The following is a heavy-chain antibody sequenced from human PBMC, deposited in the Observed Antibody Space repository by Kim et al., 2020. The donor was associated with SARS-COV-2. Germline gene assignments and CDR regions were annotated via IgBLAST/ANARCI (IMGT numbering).Heavy chain of an antibody. V-gene: IGHV4-34*01. D-gene: IGHD2-21*02. J-gene: IGHJ5*02. CDR2: INHSGST. CDR3: ARGRYCGGDCSSGFRVDP. CDR1: GGSFSGYY. Sequence: SETLSLTCAVYGGSFSGYYWSWIRQPPGKGLEWIGEINHSGSTNYNPSLKSRVTISVDTSKNQFSLKLSSVTAADTAVYYCARGRYCGGDCSSGFRVDP.